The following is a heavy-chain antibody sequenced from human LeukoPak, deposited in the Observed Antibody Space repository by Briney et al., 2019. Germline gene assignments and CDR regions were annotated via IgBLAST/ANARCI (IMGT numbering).Heavy chain of an antibody. CDR1: GFTLSSYS. CDR3: ARGSGSYQIFDY. Sequence: PGGSLRLSCAASGFTLSSYSMNWVRQAPGKGLEWVSYITSSSTTIYYADSVKGRFTISRDNAKNSLFLQMNSLRAEDTAVYYCARGSGSYQIFDYWGQGTLVTVSS. J-gene: IGHJ4*02. CDR2: ITSSSTTI. V-gene: IGHV3-48*04. D-gene: IGHD1-26*01.